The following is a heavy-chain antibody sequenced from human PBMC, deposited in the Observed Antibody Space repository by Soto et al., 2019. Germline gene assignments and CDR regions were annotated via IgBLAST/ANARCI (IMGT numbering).Heavy chain of an antibody. CDR1: GFTFSSYA. CDR3: AKLFSWDSDAFDI. CDR2: ISGSGGST. D-gene: IGHD1-26*01. V-gene: IGHV3-23*01. J-gene: IGHJ3*02. Sequence: EVQLLESGGGLVQPGGSLRLSCAASGFTFSSYAMSWVRKAPGKGLEWVSAISGSGGSTYYADSVKGRFTISRDNSKNTVYLQINSLRAEDTAVYYCAKLFSWDSDAFDIWGQGTMVTVSS.